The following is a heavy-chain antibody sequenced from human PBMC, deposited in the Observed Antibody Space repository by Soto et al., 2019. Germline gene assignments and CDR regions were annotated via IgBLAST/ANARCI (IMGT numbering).Heavy chain of an antibody. V-gene: IGHV3-33*01. CDR1: GFTFSSYG. J-gene: IGHJ4*02. CDR2: IWYDGSNK. CDR3: ARGPRFLEWPPFNY. D-gene: IGHD3-3*01. Sequence: PGGSLRLSCAASGFTFSSYGMHWVRQAPGKGLEWVAVIWYDGSNKYYADSVKGRFTISRDNSKNTLYLQMNSLRAEDTAVYYFARGPRFLEWPPFNYWGQGTLVTVSS.